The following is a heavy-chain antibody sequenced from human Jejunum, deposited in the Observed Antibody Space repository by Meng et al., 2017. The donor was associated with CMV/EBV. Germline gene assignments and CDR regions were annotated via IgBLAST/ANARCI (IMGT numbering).Heavy chain of an antibody. CDR2: IVPMFDTS. CDR3: ARGFANWNSLDY. V-gene: IGHV1-69*05. J-gene: IGHJ4*02. D-gene: IGHD1-7*01. Sequence: CKASGGTSSTSSLSWLRQAPGRGLEWMGGIVPMFDTSTYAQNFQGRVTITTDESTTTAYMDLPSLKSEDTAMYYCARGFANWNSLDYWGQGTLVTVSS. CDR1: GGTSSTSS.